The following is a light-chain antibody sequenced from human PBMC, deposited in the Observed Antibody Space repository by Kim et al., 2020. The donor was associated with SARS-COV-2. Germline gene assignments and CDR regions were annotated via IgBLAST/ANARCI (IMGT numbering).Light chain of an antibody. CDR1: QGIRKY. CDR2: DAS. CDR3: QQYDNLPYT. Sequence: DIQMTQSPSSLSASVGDRVTIICQASQGIRKYLRWYQQKSGKAPKLLIYDASNLESGVPTRFSGGGYGTDFTFTISSLQPEDIATYYRQQYDNLPYTFGQGTKLEI. V-gene: IGKV1-33*01. J-gene: IGKJ2*01.